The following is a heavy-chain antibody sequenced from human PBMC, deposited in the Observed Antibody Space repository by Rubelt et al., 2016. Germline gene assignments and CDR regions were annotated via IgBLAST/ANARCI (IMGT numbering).Heavy chain of an antibody. CDR2: INPNSGGT. D-gene: IGHD3-22*01. Sequence: QVQLVQSGAEVKKPGASVKVSCKASGYTFTSYGISWVRQAPGQGLEWMGWINPNSGGTNYAQKFQGCVTMTRDTSISTAYMELSRLRSDDTAVYYCARDDSPYYYDSSGYYDYWGQGTLVTVSS. CDR3: ARDDSPYYYDSSGYYDY. CDR1: GYTFTSYG. V-gene: IGHV1-2*04. J-gene: IGHJ4*02.